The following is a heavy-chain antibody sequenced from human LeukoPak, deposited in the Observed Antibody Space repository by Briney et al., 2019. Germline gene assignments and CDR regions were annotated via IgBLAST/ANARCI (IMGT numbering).Heavy chain of an antibody. V-gene: IGHV3-21*01. Sequence: GGSLRLSCAASGFTFSSYSMNWVRQAPGKGLEWVSSISSSSSYIYYADSVKGRLTISRDNAKNSLYLQMNSLRAEDTAVYYCARAEQWLAYYFDYWGQGTLVTVSS. J-gene: IGHJ4*02. D-gene: IGHD6-19*01. CDR2: ISSSSSYI. CDR1: GFTFSSYS. CDR3: ARAEQWLAYYFDY.